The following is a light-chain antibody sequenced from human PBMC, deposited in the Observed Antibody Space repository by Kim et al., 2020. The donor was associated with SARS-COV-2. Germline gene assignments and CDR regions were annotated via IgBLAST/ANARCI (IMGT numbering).Light chain of an antibody. CDR1: ISIIGNNH. CDR2: ADD. Sequence: GQELTTSCSATISIIGNNHVSWYRHHPGTAPKLLILADDERSSGTPDRLSGSKSGTSASLDIAGLQTGDEADYFCAAWDTSLSSWIFGGGTKVTVL. V-gene: IGLV1-51*01. J-gene: IGLJ2*01. CDR3: AAWDTSLSSWI.